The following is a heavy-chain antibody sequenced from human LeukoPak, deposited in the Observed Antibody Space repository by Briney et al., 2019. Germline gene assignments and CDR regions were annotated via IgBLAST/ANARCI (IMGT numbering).Heavy chain of an antibody. CDR3: ARSDYYDSSGYPDY. CDR1: GYTFTGYY. D-gene: IGHD3-22*01. CDR2: INPNSGGT. V-gene: IGHV1-2*02. Sequence: ASVKVSCTASGYTFTGYYMHWVRQAPGQRLEWMGWINPNSGGTNYAQKLQGRVTMTRDTSMSTAYMEMSRLRSDDTAVYYCARSDYYDSSGYPDYWGQGTLVTVSS. J-gene: IGHJ4*02.